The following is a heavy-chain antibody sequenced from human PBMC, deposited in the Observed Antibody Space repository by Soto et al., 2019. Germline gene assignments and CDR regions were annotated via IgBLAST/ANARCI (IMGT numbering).Heavy chain of an antibody. CDR3: ARDRLRYNWNDFPYYYYGMDV. CDR1: GFTFSSYA. J-gene: IGHJ6*02. V-gene: IGHV3-30-3*01. Sequence: QVQLVESGGGVVQPGRSLRLSCAASGFTFSSYAMHWVRQAPGKGLEWVAVISYDGSNKYYADSVKGRFTISRDNSKNTLYLQMNSLRTEDTVLYYCARDRLRYNWNDFPYYYYGMDVWGQGTTVTVSS. D-gene: IGHD1-1*01. CDR2: ISYDGSNK.